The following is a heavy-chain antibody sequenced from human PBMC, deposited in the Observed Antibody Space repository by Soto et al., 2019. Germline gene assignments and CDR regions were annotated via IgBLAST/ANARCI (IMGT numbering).Heavy chain of an antibody. V-gene: IGHV3-48*03. J-gene: IGHJ4*02. CDR3: ARGGGSGYGALYS. CDR2: ISTSASTV. D-gene: IGHD5-12*01. Sequence: QLVESGGTLVQPGGSLRLSCAASGFTFSGYEMNWVRQAPGKGLEWVSYISTSASTVNYADSVKGRFTISRDNAKNSLSLQLNSLRPEDTAVYYCARGGGSGYGALYSWGQGTLVTVSS. CDR1: GFTFSGYE.